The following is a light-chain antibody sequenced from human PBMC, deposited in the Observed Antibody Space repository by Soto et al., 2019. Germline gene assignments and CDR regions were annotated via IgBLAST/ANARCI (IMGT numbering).Light chain of an antibody. CDR1: SSDVGGYNY. V-gene: IGLV2-8*01. CDR3: SSYAGSNKV. CDR2: EVS. Sequence: QSALTQPPSASGSPGQSVTISCTGTSSDVGGYNYVSWYQQHPGKAPKLMIYEVSKRPSGVPDRFSGSKSGNTASLTVSGLQAEDEADYYCSSYAGSNKVFGGGTKLT. J-gene: IGLJ2*01.